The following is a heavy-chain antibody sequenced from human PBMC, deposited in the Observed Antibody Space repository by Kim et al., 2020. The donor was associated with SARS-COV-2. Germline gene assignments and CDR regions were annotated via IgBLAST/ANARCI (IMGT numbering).Heavy chain of an antibody. Sequence: ADAVKGRFTISRDNSKNTLYLQMNSLRAEDTAVYYCARVLTTVTDYFDYWGQGTLVTVSS. D-gene: IGHD4-4*01. CDR3: ARVLTTVTDYFDY. V-gene: IGHV3-53*01. J-gene: IGHJ4*02.